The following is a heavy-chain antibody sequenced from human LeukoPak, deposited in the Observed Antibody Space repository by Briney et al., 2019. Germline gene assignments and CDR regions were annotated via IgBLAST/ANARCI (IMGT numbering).Heavy chain of an antibody. V-gene: IGHV4-31*03. CDR3: ARDIDDSSGYTFDY. Sequence: SETLSLTCTVSGGSISSGGYYWSWIRQHPGKGLEWIGYIYYSGSTYYNPSLKSRVTISVDTSKNQFSLKLSSVTAADTAVYYCARDIDDSSGYTFDYWGQGTLVTVSS. D-gene: IGHD3-22*01. J-gene: IGHJ4*02. CDR2: IYYSGST. CDR1: GGSISSGGYY.